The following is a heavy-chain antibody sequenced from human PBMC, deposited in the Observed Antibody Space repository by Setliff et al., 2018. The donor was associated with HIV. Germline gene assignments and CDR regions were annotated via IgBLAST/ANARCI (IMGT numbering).Heavy chain of an antibody. CDR3: AGDRSSGWSKDWFDT. J-gene: IGHJ5*02. Sequence: PSETLSLTCTVSGGSISSYYWSWIRQPAGKGLEWIGHIYISGGTNYNPSFNSRVTMSVDTSKNQFSLRLTSVTAADTAMYHCAGDRSSGWSKDWFDTWGQGTLVTVSS. CDR1: GGSISSYY. CDR2: IYISGGT. D-gene: IGHD6-19*01. V-gene: IGHV4-4*07.